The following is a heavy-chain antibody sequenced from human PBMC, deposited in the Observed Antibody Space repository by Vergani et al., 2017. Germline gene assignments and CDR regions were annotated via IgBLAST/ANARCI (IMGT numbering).Heavy chain of an antibody. CDR1: GYTFTDYY. Sequence: EVQLVQSGAEVKKPGATVKISCKVSGYTFTDYYMHWVQPAPGKGLEWMGLVDPEDGETIYAEKFQGRVTITADTSTDTAYMELSSLRSEDTAVYYCATDAGDYYDSSGYYFDYWGQGTLVTVSS. CDR2: VDPEDGET. CDR3: ATDAGDYYDSSGYYFDY. J-gene: IGHJ4*02. V-gene: IGHV1-69-2*01. D-gene: IGHD3-22*01.